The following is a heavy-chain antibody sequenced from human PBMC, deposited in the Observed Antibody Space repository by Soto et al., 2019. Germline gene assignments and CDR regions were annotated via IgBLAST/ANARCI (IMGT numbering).Heavy chain of an antibody. CDR1: GFTFSSYS. Sequence: EVQLVESGGGLVQPGGSLRLSCAASGFTFSSYSMNWVRQAPGKGLEWVSYITSSRGTIYYADSVKGRFTISRDNAKNSLYLQMNSLRDEDTAVYYGARGAADATREVDYWGQGTLVTVSS. D-gene: IGHD6-13*01. V-gene: IGHV3-48*02. CDR3: ARGAADATREVDY. J-gene: IGHJ4*02. CDR2: ITSSRGTI.